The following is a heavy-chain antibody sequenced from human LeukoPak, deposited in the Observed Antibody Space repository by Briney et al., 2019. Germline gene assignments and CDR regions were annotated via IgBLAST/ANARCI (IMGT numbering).Heavy chain of an antibody. CDR2: FDPEDGET. J-gene: IGHJ4*02. CDR3: ATKIVLLWFGNGLFDY. D-gene: IGHD3-10*01. V-gene: IGHV1-24*01. Sequence: ASVKVSCKVSGYTLTELSMHWVRQAPGKGLEWRGGFDPEDGETIYAQKFQGRVTMTEYTSTDTAYMELSSLRSEDTAVYYCATKIVLLWFGNGLFDYWGQGTLVTVSS. CDR1: GYTLTELS.